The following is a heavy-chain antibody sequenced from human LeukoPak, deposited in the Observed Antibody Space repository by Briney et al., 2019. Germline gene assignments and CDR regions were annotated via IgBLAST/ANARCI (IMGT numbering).Heavy chain of an antibody. CDR1: GGTFSSYA. J-gene: IGHJ6*03. D-gene: IGHD6-6*01. CDR3: ARAGIAARSLYYYYMDV. Sequence: ASVKVSCKASGGTFSSYAISWVRQAPGQGLEWMGGIIPIFGTANYAQKFQGRVTITADKSTSTAYMELSSLRSEDTAVYYCARAGIAARSLYYYYMDVWGKGTTVTVSS. V-gene: IGHV1-69*06. CDR2: IIPIFGTA.